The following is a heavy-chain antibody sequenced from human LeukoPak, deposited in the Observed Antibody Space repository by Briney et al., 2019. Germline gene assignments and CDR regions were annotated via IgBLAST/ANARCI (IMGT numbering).Heavy chain of an antibody. J-gene: IGHJ4*02. CDR3: ARAYNGDYDY. Sequence: SETLSLTCTVSGGSISSSSYYWGWIRQPPGKGLEWIGSIYYSGSTYYNPSLKSRVTISVDTSKNQFSLKLSSVTAADTAVYYCARAYNGDYDYWGQGTLVTVSS. V-gene: IGHV4-39*07. CDR1: GGSISSSSYY. D-gene: IGHD4-17*01. CDR2: IYYSGST.